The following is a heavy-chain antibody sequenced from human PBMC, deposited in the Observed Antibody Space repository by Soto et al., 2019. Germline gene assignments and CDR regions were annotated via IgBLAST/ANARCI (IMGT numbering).Heavy chain of an antibody. J-gene: IGHJ4*02. CDR2: ISGSGGST. D-gene: IGHD3-22*01. CDR1: GFTFSSYA. V-gene: IGHV3-23*01. CDR3: AKVLTMIVVAPFDY. Sequence: VGSLRLSCAASGFTFSSYAMSWVRQAPGKGLEWVSAISGSGGSTYYADSVKGRFTISRDNSKNTLYLQMNSLRAEDTAVYYCAKVLTMIVVAPFDYWGQGTLVTVSS.